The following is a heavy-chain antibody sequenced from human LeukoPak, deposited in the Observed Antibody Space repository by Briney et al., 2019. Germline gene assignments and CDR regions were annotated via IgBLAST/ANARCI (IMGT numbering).Heavy chain of an antibody. D-gene: IGHD3-10*01. Sequence: GGSLRLSCTASGFTFCDYAMSWFRQAPGKGLEWVGLIRSKAYGWNTEYAALVKDTFTISRDDSKSIAYQQTNSLKTEDTAVDYCSRDSRYYGSVIWGEGTLVTVSS. CDR3: SRDSRYYGSVI. CDR2: IRSKAYGWNT. V-gene: IGHV3-49*03. CDR1: GFTFCDYA. J-gene: IGHJ4*02.